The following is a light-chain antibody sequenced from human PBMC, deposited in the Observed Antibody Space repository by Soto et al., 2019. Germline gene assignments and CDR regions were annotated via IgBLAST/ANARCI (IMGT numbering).Light chain of an antibody. CDR3: QQYYNTPLT. J-gene: IGKJ4*01. Sequence: EIEMTQSPATVSLAPVERVTLSCRASESVSTNLAWYQQKAGQAPRLLIYGASTRATGIPARFSGSGSGTEVTLTISSLQAEDVAVYCCQQYYNTPLTFGGGTKVDIK. V-gene: IGKV3-15*01. CDR1: ESVSTN. CDR2: GAS.